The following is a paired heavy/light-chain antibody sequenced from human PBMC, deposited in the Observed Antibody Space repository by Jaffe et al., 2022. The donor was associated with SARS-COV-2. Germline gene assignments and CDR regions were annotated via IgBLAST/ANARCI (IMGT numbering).Heavy chain of an antibody. CDR1: GFTFSNYA. Sequence: EVRLLESGGGLVQPGGSLRLSCAVSGFTFSNYAMSWVRQAPGKGLEWVSSIRDNGGSTRYADSVKGRFTISRDNSKNTLYLQMNGLRAEDTAVYYCARGVASTGDYGFWSGRLNYFDYWGQGTLVTVSS. CDR3: ARGVASTGDYGFWSGRLNYFDY. V-gene: IGHV3-23*01. D-gene: IGHD3-3*01. J-gene: IGHJ4*02. CDR2: IRDNGGST.
Light chain of an antibody. Sequence: EIVMTQSPATLSVSPGERATLSCRASQSVSSNLAWYQQKPGQAPRLLIYGASTRATGFPARFSGSGSGTEFTLTISSLQSEDFAVYYCQQYNNWPLTFGGGTKVGIK. CDR2: GAS. CDR3: QQYNNWPLT. V-gene: IGKV3-15*01. J-gene: IGKJ4*01. CDR1: QSVSSN.